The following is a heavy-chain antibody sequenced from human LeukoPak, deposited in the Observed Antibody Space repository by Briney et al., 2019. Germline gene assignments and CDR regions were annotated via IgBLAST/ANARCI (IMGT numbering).Heavy chain of an antibody. D-gene: IGHD2-8*02. J-gene: IGHJ4*02. V-gene: IGHV3-21*01. CDR1: GFTFSTYS. CDR2: ISGSSSYI. CDR3: ARGLSETGAANTY. Sequence: GGSLRLSCAASGFTFSTYSMNWVRQAPGKGLEWLSSISGSSSYIHYADSVKGRFTISRDNAKNSLYLQMNSLRADDTALYYCARGLSETGAANTYWGRGTLVTVSS.